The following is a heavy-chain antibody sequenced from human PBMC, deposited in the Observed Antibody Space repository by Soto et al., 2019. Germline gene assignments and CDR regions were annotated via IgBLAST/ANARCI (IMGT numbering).Heavy chain of an antibody. D-gene: IGHD6-13*01. CDR1: GFTFSSYS. J-gene: IGHJ5*02. CDR3: ARDSAYSSSWYTPLFDP. CDR2: ISSSSSTI. V-gene: IGHV3-48*01. Sequence: EVQLVESGGGLVQPGGSLRLSCAASGFTFSSYSMNWVRQAPGKGLEWVSYISSSSSTIYYADSVKGRFTISRDNAKNSLYLKMNSLRAEDTAVYYCARDSAYSSSWYTPLFDPWGQGTLVTVSS.